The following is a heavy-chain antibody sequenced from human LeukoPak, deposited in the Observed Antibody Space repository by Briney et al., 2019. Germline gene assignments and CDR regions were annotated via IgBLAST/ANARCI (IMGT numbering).Heavy chain of an antibody. D-gene: IGHD3-16*01. J-gene: IGHJ5*02. Sequence: SETLSLTCAVYGGSFSGYYWSWIRQPPGKGLEWIGEINHSGSTNYNPSLKSRVTISVDTSKNQFSLKLSSVTAADTAVYYCARGRGGLTWGQGTLATVSS. V-gene: IGHV4-34*01. CDR2: INHSGST. CDR3: ARGRGGLT. CDR1: GGSFSGYY.